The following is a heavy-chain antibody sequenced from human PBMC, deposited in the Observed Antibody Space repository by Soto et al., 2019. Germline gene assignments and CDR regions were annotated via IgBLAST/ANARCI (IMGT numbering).Heavy chain of an antibody. CDR2: ISAYNGNT. J-gene: IGHJ5*02. CDR3: ARAVGYSYGLGGWFDP. V-gene: IGHV1-18*01. CDR1: GYTFTSYG. D-gene: IGHD5-18*01. Sequence: ASLKVSCKASGYTFTSYGISWVRQAPGQGLEWMGWISAYNGNTNYAQKLQGRVTMTTDTSTSTAYMELRSLRSDDTAVYYCARAVGYSYGLGGWFDPWGQGTLVTVSS.